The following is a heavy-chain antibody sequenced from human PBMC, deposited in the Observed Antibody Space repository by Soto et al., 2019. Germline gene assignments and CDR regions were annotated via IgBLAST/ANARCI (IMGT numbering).Heavy chain of an antibody. V-gene: IGHV4-59*01. D-gene: IGHD3-10*01. CDR1: GGSISSYY. CDR3: ARQYYYGSGGGGWRYYYGMDV. J-gene: IGHJ6*02. Sequence: SETLSLTCTVSGGSISSYYWSWIRQPPGKGLEWIGYIYYSGSTNYNPSLKSRVTISVDTSKNQFSLKLSSVTAADTAVYYCARQYYYGSGGGGWRYYYGMDVWGQGTTVTVSS. CDR2: IYYSGST.